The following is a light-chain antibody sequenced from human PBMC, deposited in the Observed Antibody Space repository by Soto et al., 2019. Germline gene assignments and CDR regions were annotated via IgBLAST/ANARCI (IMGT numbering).Light chain of an antibody. CDR1: QSVSSS. CDR2: GAS. V-gene: IGKV3D-15*01. Sequence: EIVMTQSPATLSVSPGERVALSCRASQSVSSSLAWYQQKPGQAPRLLIYGASTRATGIPARFSGSGSGTEFTLTISSLQSEDFAVYYCQQYNNWPPITCGQGTRREIK. CDR3: QQYNNWPPIT. J-gene: IGKJ5*01.